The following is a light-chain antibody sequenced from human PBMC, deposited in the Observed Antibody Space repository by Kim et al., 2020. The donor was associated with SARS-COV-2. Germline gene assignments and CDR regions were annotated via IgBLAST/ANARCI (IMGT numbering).Light chain of an antibody. CDR3: QQYNNWPIT. J-gene: IGKJ5*01. CDR1: QSISSN. Sequence: VSPGEKAALSSRARQSISSNLARYQQKPGQAPRLLIYGASTRATDIPARFSGSGSGTEFTLTISSLQSEDFAVYYCQQYNNWPITFGQGTRLEIK. V-gene: IGKV3-15*01. CDR2: GAS.